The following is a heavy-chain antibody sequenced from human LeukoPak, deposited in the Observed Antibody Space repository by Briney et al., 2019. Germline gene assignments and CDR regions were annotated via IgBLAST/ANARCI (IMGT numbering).Heavy chain of an antibody. Sequence: PGGSLRLSCAASGFTFSSYWMHWVRQAPGEGPMCVSRISGDGSSTSYADSVKGRFTISRDIAKNTLYLQMNSLRAEDTAVYYCARDGSGWSFDYWGQGTLVTVSP. CDR2: ISGDGSST. CDR1: GFTFSSYW. D-gene: IGHD6-19*01. J-gene: IGHJ4*02. CDR3: ARDGSGWSFDY. V-gene: IGHV3-74*01.